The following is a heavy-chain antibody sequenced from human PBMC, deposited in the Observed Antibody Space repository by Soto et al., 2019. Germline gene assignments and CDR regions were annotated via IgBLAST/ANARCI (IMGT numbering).Heavy chain of an antibody. CDR1: GYTFTNYH. CDR2: ANPSSGST. Sequence: RASVKVSCKASGYTFTNYHMHWMRQAPGQGPEWMGIANPSSGSTTYAQKFQGRVTMTRDTSTSTVYMELSSLRSEDTAVYYCARTAIAGYYYYGVDVWGQGTTVTVS. J-gene: IGHJ6*02. CDR3: ARTAIAGYYYYGVDV. V-gene: IGHV1-46*01. D-gene: IGHD2-21*02.